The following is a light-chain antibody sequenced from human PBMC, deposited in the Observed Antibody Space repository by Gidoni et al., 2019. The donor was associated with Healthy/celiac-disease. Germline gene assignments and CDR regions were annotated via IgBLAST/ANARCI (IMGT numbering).Light chain of an antibody. J-gene: IGLJ2*01. Sequence: QSALTPPRSVSGSPGPSVTISCTGTISDVGGYNYVSWYQQHPGKAPKLMIYYVSKRPSWVPDRFSGSKSGNTASLTISGLQAEDEADYYCCSYAGSYTLMVFGGGTKLTVL. CDR2: YVS. CDR3: CSYAGSYTLMV. V-gene: IGLV2-11*01. CDR1: ISDVGGYNY.